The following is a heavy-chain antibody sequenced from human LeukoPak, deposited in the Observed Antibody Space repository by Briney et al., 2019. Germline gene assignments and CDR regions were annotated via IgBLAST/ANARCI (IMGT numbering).Heavy chain of an antibody. Sequence: GASVKVSCKASGYTFTDYAMNWVRQAPGQGLEWMGWINTNTGNPTYAQDFTGRFVFSLDTSVSTAYLQISSLTAEDTAVYYCARNNADGEGRFSCWGQGTLVTVSS. CDR2: INTNTGNP. D-gene: IGHD3-10*01. V-gene: IGHV7-4-1*02. J-gene: IGHJ4*02. CDR1: GYTFTDYA. CDR3: ARNNADGEGRFSC.